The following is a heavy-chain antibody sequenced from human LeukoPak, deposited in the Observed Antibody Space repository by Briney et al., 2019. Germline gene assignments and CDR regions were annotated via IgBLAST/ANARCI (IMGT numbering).Heavy chain of an antibody. J-gene: IGHJ5*02. CDR3: ARAAAGTNWFDP. V-gene: IGHV4-38-2*02. CDR1: GGSISSYY. D-gene: IGHD6-13*01. CDR2: IYHSGST. Sequence: SETLSLTCTVSGGSISSYYWSWIRQPPGKGLEWIGSIYHSGSTYYNPSLKSRVTISVDTSKNQFSLKLSSVTAADTAVYYCARAAAGTNWFDPWGQGTLVTVSS.